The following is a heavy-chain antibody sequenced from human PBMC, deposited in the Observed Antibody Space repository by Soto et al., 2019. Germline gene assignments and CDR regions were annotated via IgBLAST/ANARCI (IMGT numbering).Heavy chain of an antibody. CDR1: GGSISSYY. Sequence: QVQLQESGPGLVKPSETLSLTCTVSGGSISSYYWSWIRQPAGKGLEGIGRIYTSGSTNYNPSLKSRVTMSVDTSKNQFSLKLSSVTAADTAVYYCARYAYCGGDCYPYYFDSWGQGTLVTVSS. V-gene: IGHV4-4*07. CDR3: ARYAYCGGDCYPYYFDS. D-gene: IGHD2-21*02. J-gene: IGHJ4*02. CDR2: IYTSGST.